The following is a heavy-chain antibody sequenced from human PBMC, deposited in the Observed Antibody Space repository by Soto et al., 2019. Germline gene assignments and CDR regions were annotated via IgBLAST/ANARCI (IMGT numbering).Heavy chain of an antibody. V-gene: IGHV3-9*01. CDR1: GFTFDDYA. Sequence: EVQLVESGGGLVQPGRSLRLSCAAPGFTFDDYAMHWVRQAPGKGLEWVSGISWNSGSIGYADSVKGRFTISRDNAKNSLYLQMNSLRAEDTALYYCAKDPGSQTYYYYMDVWGKGTTVTVSS. J-gene: IGHJ6*03. CDR2: ISWNSGSI. CDR3: AKDPGSQTYYYYMDV.